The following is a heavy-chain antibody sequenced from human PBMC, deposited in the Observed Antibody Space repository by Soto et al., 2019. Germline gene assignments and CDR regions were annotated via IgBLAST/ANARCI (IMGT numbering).Heavy chain of an antibody. V-gene: IGHV3-30*01. CDR3: XXDGVEAYYYDSSGPDY. Sequence: PGGSLRLSCAASGFTFSSYAMHWVRQAPGKGLEWVAVISYDGSNKYYADSVKGRFTISRDNSKNTLYLQMNSLRAEDTAVYSXXXDGVEAYYYDSSGPDYWGQGXXVTV. CDR2: ISYDGSNK. D-gene: IGHD3-22*01. CDR1: GFTFSSYA. J-gene: IGHJ4*02.